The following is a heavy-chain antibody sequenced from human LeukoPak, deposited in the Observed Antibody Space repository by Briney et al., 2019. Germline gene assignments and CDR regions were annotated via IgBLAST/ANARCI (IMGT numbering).Heavy chain of an antibody. Sequence: GGSLRLSCAASGFPFGSYAMSRVRQTPGKSLEWVSIITNIGVTTYYADSVRGRFTISRDNSKNILYLQMNSLTAEDTAVYYCVKLSSGSGSKFGFDAWGQGTLVTVSS. D-gene: IGHD6-19*01. CDR1: GFPFGSYA. CDR3: VKLSSGSGSKFGFDA. V-gene: IGHV3-23*01. J-gene: IGHJ4*02. CDR2: ITNIGVTT.